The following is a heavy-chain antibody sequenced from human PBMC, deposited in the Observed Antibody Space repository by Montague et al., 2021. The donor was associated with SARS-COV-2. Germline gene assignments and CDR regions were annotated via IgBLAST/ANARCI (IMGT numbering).Heavy chain of an antibody. D-gene: IGHD3-10*01. J-gene: IGHJ6*02. Sequence: SLRLSCAASGFTFNNFALHWVRQAPGKGLEWVAVISYDGSIQYYSYSXXVLFTISRDSSKKTLYLQMNSLSGEDTAVYYCAKNRDIFWFGEGRDSMDVWGQGTTVIVSS. V-gene: IGHV3-30*18. CDR3: AKNRDIFWFGEGRDSMDV. CDR1: GFTFNNFA. CDR2: ISYDGSIQ.